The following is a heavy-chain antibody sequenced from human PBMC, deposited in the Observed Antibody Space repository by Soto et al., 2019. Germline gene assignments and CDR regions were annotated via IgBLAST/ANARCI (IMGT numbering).Heavy chain of an antibody. CDR1: GVSISSVLYY. Sequence: SETLSLTCTVSGVSISSVLYYWSWIRQHKGKGIEWNGNIYYSGSTNYNPSLKSRVTISVDTSKNQFSLKLSSVTAADTAVYYCARGWGRIFDYWGQGTLVTVSS. J-gene: IGHJ4*02. V-gene: IGHV4-39*07. CDR3: ARGWGRIFDY. D-gene: IGHD7-27*01. CDR2: IYYSGST.